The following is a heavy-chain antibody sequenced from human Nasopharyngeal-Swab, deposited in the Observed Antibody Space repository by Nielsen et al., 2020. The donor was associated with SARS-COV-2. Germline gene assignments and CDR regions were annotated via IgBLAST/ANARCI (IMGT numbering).Heavy chain of an antibody. J-gene: IGHJ2*01. CDR1: GYTFTSCG. CDR2: ISAYNGNT. D-gene: IGHD6-13*01. Sequence: ASVKVSCKASGYTFTSCGISWVRQAPGQGLEWMGWISAYNGNTNYAQKLQGRVTMTTDTSTSTAYMELRSLRSDDTAVYYCAREELVHWYFDLWGRGTLVTVSS. V-gene: IGHV1-18*04. CDR3: AREELVHWYFDL.